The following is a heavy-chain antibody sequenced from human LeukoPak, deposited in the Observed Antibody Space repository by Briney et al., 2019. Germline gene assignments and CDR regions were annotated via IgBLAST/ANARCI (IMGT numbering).Heavy chain of an antibody. D-gene: IGHD6-13*01. J-gene: IGHJ4*02. CDR2: ISGSGGST. Sequence: GGSLRLSCAASGFTFTSYAMSWVRQAPGKGLEWVSAISGSGGSTYYADSVKGRFTISRDNSKSTLYLQMNSLRAEDTAVYYCAKERYSSIWGFDYWGQGTLVTVSS. CDR1: GFTFTSYA. V-gene: IGHV3-23*01. CDR3: AKERYSSIWGFDY.